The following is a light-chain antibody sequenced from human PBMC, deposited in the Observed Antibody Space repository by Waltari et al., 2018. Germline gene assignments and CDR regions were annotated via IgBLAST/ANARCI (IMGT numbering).Light chain of an antibody. Sequence: SVLTQPPSVSAAPGQKVTISCSGSTSNIGSNYVSWYQQLPGAAPKVFIYESEKRPSGIPDRFSGSKSGTSASLDITGLQTGDEAAYYCGAWDNNLSALVFGGGTKLTVL. CDR3: GAWDNNLSALV. CDR2: ESE. J-gene: IGLJ2*01. V-gene: IGLV1-51*02. CDR1: TSNIGSNY.